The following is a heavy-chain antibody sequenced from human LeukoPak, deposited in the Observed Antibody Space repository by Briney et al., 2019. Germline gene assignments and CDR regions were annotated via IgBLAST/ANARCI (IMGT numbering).Heavy chain of an antibody. D-gene: IGHD5-24*01. CDR3: ARDRDGYNFIDY. J-gene: IGHJ4*02. CDR2: IYYSGST. CDR1: GDSISSGDYY. Sequence: PSETLSLTCNVSGDSISSGDYYWSWIRQPPGQGLEWIGYIYYSGSTYYNPSLKSRVTISVDTSKSQFSLELSSVTAADTAVYFCARDRDGYNFIDYWGQGTLVTVSS. V-gene: IGHV4-30-4*08.